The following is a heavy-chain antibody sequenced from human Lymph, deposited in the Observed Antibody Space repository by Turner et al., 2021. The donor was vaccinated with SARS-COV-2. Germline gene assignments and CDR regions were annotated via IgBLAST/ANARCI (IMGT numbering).Heavy chain of an antibody. CDR3: ARVWVRWWYFDL. CDR1: GGSFSGYY. J-gene: IGHJ2*01. Sequence: QVQLQQWGAGLLKPSETLSLTCAVYGGSFSGYYWSWIRKPPGTGREWTGEINNSGSTNYNRPLKSRVTISVDKSKKKLSLELSAVTAADKAVYYCARVWVRWWYFDLWGRGTLVTVSS. CDR2: INNSGST. D-gene: IGHD7-27*01. V-gene: IGHV4-34*01.